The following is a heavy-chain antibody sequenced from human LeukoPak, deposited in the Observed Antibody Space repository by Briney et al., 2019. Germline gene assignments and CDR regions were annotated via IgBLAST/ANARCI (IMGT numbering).Heavy chain of an antibody. CDR1: GDSTSNFC. D-gene: IGHD3/OR15-3a*01. CDR2: IHYSGSS. CDR3: ARVGDFWAGMDV. V-gene: IGHV4-59*12. Sequence: SETLSLTCTVSGDSTSNFCWNWIRQSPGKGLEWIGNIHYSGSSVYNPSLKSRGTISIDTSRRQFFLKLNSVTAADTAVYYCARVGDFWAGMDVWGQGTTVTVSS. J-gene: IGHJ6*02.